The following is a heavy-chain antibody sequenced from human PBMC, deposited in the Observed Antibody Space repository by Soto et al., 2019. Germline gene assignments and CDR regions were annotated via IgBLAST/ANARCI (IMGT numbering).Heavy chain of an antibody. J-gene: IGHJ3*02. Sequence: SETLSLTCTVSGGSISSYYWSWIRQPPGKGLEWIGYIYYSGSTNYNPSLKSRVTISVDTSKNQFSLKLSSVTAADTAVYYCAREAYGDRAFDIWGQGTMVTVSS. CDR3: AREAYGDRAFDI. CDR1: GGSISSYY. CDR2: IYYSGST. D-gene: IGHD4-17*01. V-gene: IGHV4-59*01.